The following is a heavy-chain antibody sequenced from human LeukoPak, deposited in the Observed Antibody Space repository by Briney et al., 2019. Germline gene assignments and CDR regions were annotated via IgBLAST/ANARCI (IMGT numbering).Heavy chain of an antibody. Sequence: PSETLSLTCTVSGGSISSSSYYWGWIRQPPGKGLEWIGSIYYSGSTYYNPSLKSRVTISVDTSKNQFSLKLSSVTAADTAVYYCARLSKVRIAVAGSLVDYWGQGTLVTVSS. V-gene: IGHV4-39*01. CDR2: IYYSGST. CDR3: ARLSKVRIAVAGSLVDY. D-gene: IGHD6-19*01. CDR1: GGSISSSSYY. J-gene: IGHJ4*02.